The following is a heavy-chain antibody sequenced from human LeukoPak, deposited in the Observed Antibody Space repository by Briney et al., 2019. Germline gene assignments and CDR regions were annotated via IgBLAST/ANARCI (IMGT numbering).Heavy chain of an antibody. CDR2: ISSSSSYI. CDR3: AKVSTSGYYSTYFDY. J-gene: IGHJ4*02. D-gene: IGHD3-22*01. V-gene: IGHV3-21*04. Sequence: GGSLRLSCAASGFTFSSYSMNWVRQAPGKGLEWVSSISSSSSYIYYADSVKGRFTISRDNSKNSLYLQMNSLRTEDTALYYCAKVSTSGYYSTYFDYWGQGTLVTVSS. CDR1: GFTFSSYS.